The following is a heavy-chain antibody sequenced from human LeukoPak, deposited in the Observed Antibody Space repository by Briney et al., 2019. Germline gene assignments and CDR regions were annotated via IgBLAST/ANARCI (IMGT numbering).Heavy chain of an antibody. CDR1: GFTFSSYG. CDR2: IQYNGNNQ. V-gene: IGHV3-30*02. J-gene: IGHJ4*02. D-gene: IGHD3-22*01. CDR3: AKGGANYYDSSGYLRGDYFDY. Sequence: GGSLRLSCAASGFTFSSYGMHWVRQAPGKGLEWVAFIQYNGNNQYYADSVKGRFTLSRDNSKNTMFLQMDSLRPGDTAVYYCAKGGANYYDSSGYLRGDYFDYWGQGTLVTVSS.